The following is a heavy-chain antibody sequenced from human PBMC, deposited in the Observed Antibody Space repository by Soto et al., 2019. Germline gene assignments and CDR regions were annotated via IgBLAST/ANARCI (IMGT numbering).Heavy chain of an antibody. J-gene: IGHJ6*02. CDR2: IIPIFGTA. D-gene: IGHD3-10*01. Sequence: QVQLVQSGAEVKQPGSSVKVSCKASGGTFSSYAISWVRQAPGQGLEWMGGIIPIFGTANYAQKFQGRVTITADESTSTAYMELSSLRSEDTAVYYCARDRGISGSGSYPYYYGMDVWGQGTTVTVSS. CDR3: ARDRGISGSGSYPYYYGMDV. V-gene: IGHV1-69*01. CDR1: GGTFSSYA.